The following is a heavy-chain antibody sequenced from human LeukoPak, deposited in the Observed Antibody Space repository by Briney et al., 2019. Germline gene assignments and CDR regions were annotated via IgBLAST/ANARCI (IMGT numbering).Heavy chain of an antibody. V-gene: IGHV4-4*07. Sequence: SETLSLTCTVSGGSISSYYWSWIRQPAGKGLEWIGRIYTSGSTNYNPSLKSRVTMSVDTSKNQFSLKLSSVTAADTAVYYCARSYCSSTSCYEAIDYWGQGTLVTVSS. CDR2: IYTSGST. CDR1: GGSISSYY. D-gene: IGHD2-2*01. CDR3: ARSYCSSTSCYEAIDY. J-gene: IGHJ4*02.